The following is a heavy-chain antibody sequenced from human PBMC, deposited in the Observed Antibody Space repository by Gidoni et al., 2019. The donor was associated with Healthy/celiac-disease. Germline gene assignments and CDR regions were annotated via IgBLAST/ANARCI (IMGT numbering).Heavy chain of an antibody. V-gene: IGHV1-69*01. Sequence: QVQLVQSGAEVKKPGSSVKVSCKASGGTFSSYAISWVRQAPGQGLEWMGGILPILGTANYAQKFQGRVTITADESTSTAYMELSSLRSEDTAVYYCARRIGGYCSSTSCSGGVWFDPWGQGTLVTVSS. J-gene: IGHJ5*02. CDR3: ARRIGGYCSSTSCSGGVWFDP. CDR1: GGTFSSYA. D-gene: IGHD2-2*01. CDR2: ILPILGTA.